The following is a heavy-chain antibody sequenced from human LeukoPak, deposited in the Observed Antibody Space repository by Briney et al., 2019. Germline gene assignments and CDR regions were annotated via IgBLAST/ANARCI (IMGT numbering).Heavy chain of an antibody. V-gene: IGHV3-7*01. Sequence: PGGSLRLSCAASGFTFSSYEMNWVRQAPGKGLEWVANIKQDGSEKYYVDSVKGRFTISRDNAKNSLYLQMNSLRAEDTAVYYCARGGIAVAGTRENYYYYYMDVWGKGTTVTVSS. D-gene: IGHD6-19*01. J-gene: IGHJ6*03. CDR2: IKQDGSEK. CDR1: GFTFSSYE. CDR3: ARGGIAVAGTRENYYYYYMDV.